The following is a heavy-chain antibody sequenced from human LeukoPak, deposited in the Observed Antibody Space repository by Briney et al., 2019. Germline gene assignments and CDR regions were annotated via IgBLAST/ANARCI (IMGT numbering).Heavy chain of an antibody. Sequence: GGSLRLSCAASGFTFSSYSMNWVRQAPGKGLEWVSSISSSSSYIYYADSVKGRFTISRDNAKNSLYLQMNSLRAEDTAVYYCAGLLWFGEPIDYWGQGTLVTVSS. J-gene: IGHJ4*02. V-gene: IGHV3-21*01. CDR3: AGLLWFGEPIDY. CDR1: GFTFSSYS. CDR2: ISSSSSYI. D-gene: IGHD3-10*01.